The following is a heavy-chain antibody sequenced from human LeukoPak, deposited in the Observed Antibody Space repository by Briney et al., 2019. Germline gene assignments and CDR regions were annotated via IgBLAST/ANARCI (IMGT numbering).Heavy chain of an antibody. CDR1: GFTVSSNY. CDR3: AKVPLLYYFDY. Sequence: GGSLRLSCAASGFTVSSNYMSWVRQAPGKGLEWVSVIYSGGSTYYADSVKGRFTISRDNSKNTLYLQMNSLRAEDTAVYYCAKVPLLYYFDYWGQGTLVTVSS. J-gene: IGHJ4*02. V-gene: IGHV3-53*01. D-gene: IGHD3-3*01. CDR2: IYSGGST.